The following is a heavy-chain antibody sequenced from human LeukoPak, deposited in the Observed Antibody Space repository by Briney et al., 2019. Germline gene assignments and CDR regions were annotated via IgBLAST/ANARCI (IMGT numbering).Heavy chain of an antibody. CDR2: IHPEGNEK. CDR3: ARGDDFSGGH. V-gene: IGHV3-7*04. J-gene: IGHJ4*02. CDR1: GFTFSNFW. D-gene: IGHD1-1*01. Sequence: QPGGSLRLSCAVSGFTFSNFWMSWVRQAPGRGLEWVANIHPEGNEKYHVEFVKGRFTISRDNTKNLLFLQMNGLRVDDTAVYYCARGDDFSGGHWGQGTLVTVSS.